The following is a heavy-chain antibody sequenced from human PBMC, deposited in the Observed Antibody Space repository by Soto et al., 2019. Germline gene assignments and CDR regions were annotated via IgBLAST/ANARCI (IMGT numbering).Heavy chain of an antibody. J-gene: IGHJ4*02. V-gene: IGHV1-18*01. CDR1: GYTFTNCG. Sequence: QVQLVQSGDEVKKPGASVKVSCKTSGYTFTNCGLSCVRQAPGQGLEWMGLISTYNGNTNYAQNFQGRVTMTTDTSTSTADMELRSLRSDDTAVYYCARGVTPIDYWGQGTLVTVSS. D-gene: IGHD2-21*02. CDR2: ISTYNGNT. CDR3: ARGVTPIDY.